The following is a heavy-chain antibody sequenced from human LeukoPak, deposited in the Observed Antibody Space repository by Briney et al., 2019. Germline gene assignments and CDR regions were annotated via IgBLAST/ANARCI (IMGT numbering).Heavy chain of an antibody. V-gene: IGHV3-7*01. Sequence: PGGSLRLSCAASGFTFSSYWMSWVRQAPGKGLEWVANIKQDGSEKYYVDSVKGRFTISRDNAKNSLYLQMNSLRAEDTAVYYCACLSAYRVPAGNFDYWGQGTLVTVSS. CDR2: IKQDGSEK. CDR3: ACLSAYRVPAGNFDY. CDR1: GFTFSSYW. D-gene: IGHD2-2*01. J-gene: IGHJ4*02.